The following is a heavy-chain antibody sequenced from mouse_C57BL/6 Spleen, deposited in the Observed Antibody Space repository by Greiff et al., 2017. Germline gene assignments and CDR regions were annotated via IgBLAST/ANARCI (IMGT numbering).Heavy chain of an antibody. CDR2: IDPSDSET. CDR1: GYTFTSYW. CDR3: ARWDYYGSWFDY. V-gene: IGHV1-52*01. J-gene: IGHJ2*01. D-gene: IGHD1-1*01. Sequence: VQLQQPGAELVRPGSSVKLSCKASGYTFTSYWMHWVKQRPIQGLEWIGNIDPSDSETHYNQKFKDKATLTVDKSSSTAYMQLSSLTSEDSAVYYCARWDYYGSWFDYWGQGTTLTVSA.